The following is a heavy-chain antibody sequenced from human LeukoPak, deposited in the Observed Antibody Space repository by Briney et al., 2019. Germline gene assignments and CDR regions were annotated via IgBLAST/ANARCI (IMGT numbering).Heavy chain of an antibody. J-gene: IGHJ4*02. CDR1: GYTFTGYY. D-gene: IGHD3-3*01. Sequence: ASVKVSCKASGYTFTGYYMHWVRQAPGQGLEWMGWINPNSGGTNYAQKFQGRVTMTRDTSISTAFMELSRLRSDDTAVYYCARGYDFWSGYSNWGQGTLVTVSS. CDR3: ARGYDFWSGYSN. CDR2: INPNSGGT. V-gene: IGHV1-2*02.